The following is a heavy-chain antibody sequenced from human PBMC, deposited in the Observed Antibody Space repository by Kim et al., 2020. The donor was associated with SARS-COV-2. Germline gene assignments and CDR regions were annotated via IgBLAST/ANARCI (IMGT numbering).Heavy chain of an antibody. CDR2: IRSRLNSYAT. V-gene: IGHV3-73*01. Sequence: GGSLRLSCVASGFTFSDSPMHWVRQASGKGLEWVGRIRSRLNSYATGYGASVKGRFTISSDDSKNTAYLQMNSPKTEDTAIYYCTRITGTRLAFWDAIDVWGQGKMVPVSS. CDR1: GFTFSDSP. J-gene: IGHJ3*01. CDR3: TRITGTRLAFWDAIDV. D-gene: IGHD1-20*01.